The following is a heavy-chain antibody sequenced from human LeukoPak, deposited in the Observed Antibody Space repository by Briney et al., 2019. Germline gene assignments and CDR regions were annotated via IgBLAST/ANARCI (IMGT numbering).Heavy chain of an antibody. V-gene: IGHV3-74*01. J-gene: IGHJ4*02. D-gene: IGHD2-2*01. Sequence: GGSLRLSCAASGFTFSSYWMHWVRQAPGKGLVWVSRINSDGSSTSYADSVKGRFTISRDNAKNTLYLQMNSLRAEDTAVYYCAGGLGYCSSTSCPSDYWGQGTLVTVSS. CDR3: AGGLGYCSSTSCPSDY. CDR1: GFTFSSYW. CDR2: INSDGSST.